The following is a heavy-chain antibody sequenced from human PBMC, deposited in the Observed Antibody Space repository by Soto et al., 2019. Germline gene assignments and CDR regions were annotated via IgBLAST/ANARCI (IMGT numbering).Heavy chain of an antibody. J-gene: IGHJ5*02. CDR2: IIPIFGTA. CDR3: ARDTLRLRPQNWFDP. V-gene: IGHV1-69*13. D-gene: IGHD3-3*01. Sequence: SVKVPCKASGGTFSSYAISWVRQAPGQGLEWMGGIIPIFGTAKYAQKFQDRVTITADESTSTAYMELSSLRSEDTAVYYSARDTLRLRPQNWFDPWGQGTLVTVSS. CDR1: GGTFSSYA.